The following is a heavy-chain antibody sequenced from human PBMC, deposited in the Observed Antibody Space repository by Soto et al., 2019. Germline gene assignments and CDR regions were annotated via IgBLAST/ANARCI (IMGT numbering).Heavy chain of an antibody. CDR3: ARALVTDYNSRDYHYYFAMDV. CDR2: VYHTGTT. Sequence: PSGTLSLTCVVSGGPVSGDDLYWSWIRHLPGKGLEWIANVYHTGTTYYNPSLKSRVSMSVDASQNQFSLILASVTAADTAVYYCARALVTDYNSRDYHYYFAMDVWGQGTSVTVSS. V-gene: IGHV4-31*02. D-gene: IGHD3-22*01. CDR1: GGPVSGDDLY. J-gene: IGHJ6*02.